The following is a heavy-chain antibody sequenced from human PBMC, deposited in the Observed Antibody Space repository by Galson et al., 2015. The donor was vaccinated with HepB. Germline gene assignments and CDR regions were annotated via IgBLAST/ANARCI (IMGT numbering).Heavy chain of an antibody. D-gene: IGHD3/OR15-3a*01. J-gene: IGHJ6*02. CDR1: GGTFSSYT. CDR3: ARGLDDFDYYYGMDV. Sequence: SVKVSCKASGGTFSSYTISWVRQAPGQGLEWMGRIIPILGIANYAQKFQGRVTITADKSTSTAYMELSSLRSEDTAVYYCARGLDDFDYYYGMDVWGQGTTVTVSS. V-gene: IGHV1-69*02. CDR2: IIPILGIA.